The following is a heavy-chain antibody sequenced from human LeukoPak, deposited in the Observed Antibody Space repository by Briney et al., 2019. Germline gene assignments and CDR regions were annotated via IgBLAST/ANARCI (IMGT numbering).Heavy chain of an antibody. CDR2: IKSKTNGGTT. CDR3: TTDMLVGATFAY. Sequence: GGSLRLSCAASGFSFNKAWMSWVRQAPGKGLEWVGRIKSKTNGGTTDYAAPGKGRFTISRDESINTLYLQMNSLKTEDTALYYCTTDMLVGATFAYWGQGTLVTVSS. CDR1: GFSFNKAW. V-gene: IGHV3-15*01. D-gene: IGHD1-26*01. J-gene: IGHJ4*02.